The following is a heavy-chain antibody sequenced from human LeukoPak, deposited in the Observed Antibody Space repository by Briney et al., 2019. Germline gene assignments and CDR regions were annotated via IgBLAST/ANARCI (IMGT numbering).Heavy chain of an antibody. J-gene: IGHJ4*02. CDR3: ARLSVRGDTVDY. Sequence: GGSLRLSCAASGFTFSRYTMNWVRPSPATALEWVSSISSSGYYIYYADSVKGRFTISRDNAKNSLYLQMNSLRAEDTAVYYCARLSVRGDTVDYWGQGTLVTVSP. D-gene: IGHD3-10*01. CDR1: GFTFSRYT. CDR2: ISSSGYYI. V-gene: IGHV3-21*04.